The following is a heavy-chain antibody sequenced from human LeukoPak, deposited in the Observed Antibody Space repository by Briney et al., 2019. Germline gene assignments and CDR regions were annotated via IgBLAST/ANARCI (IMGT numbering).Heavy chain of an antibody. D-gene: IGHD1-26*01. Sequence: SETLSVTCNVSGGSISSHYWTWIRQPAGNGLEWIGRMSSSGSTNYNPSLKSRVTMSVDTSKNQFSLNLNSVTVADTAIYYCARELVGARGLDYWGQGTLVTVSS. CDR2: MSSSGST. J-gene: IGHJ4*02. V-gene: IGHV4-4*07. CDR3: ARELVGARGLDY. CDR1: GGSISSHY.